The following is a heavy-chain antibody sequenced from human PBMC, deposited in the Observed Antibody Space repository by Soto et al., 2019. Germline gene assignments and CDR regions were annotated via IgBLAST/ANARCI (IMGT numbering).Heavy chain of an antibody. CDR3: ARRPYYPNWFDP. V-gene: IGHV4-39*01. D-gene: IGHD3-10*01. CDR2: IYYSGST. CDR1: GGSISSSSYY. J-gene: IGHJ5*02. Sequence: QLQLQESGPGLVKPSETLSLTCTVSGGSISSSSYYWGWIRQPPGKGLEWIGSIYYSGSTYYNPSLKSRVTISVDTSKNQFSLKLSSVTAADTAVYYCARRPYYPNWFDPWGQGTLVTVSS.